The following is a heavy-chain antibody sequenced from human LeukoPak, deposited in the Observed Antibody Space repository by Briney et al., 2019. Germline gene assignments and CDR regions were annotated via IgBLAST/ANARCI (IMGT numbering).Heavy chain of an antibody. CDR3: AELGIAMIGGV. CDR1: GFTFSSYE. J-gene: IGHJ6*04. CDR2: ISSSGSTI. Sequence: GGSLRLSCAACGFTFSSYEMNWVRQAPGKGLEWVSYISSSGSTIYYADSVKGRFTISRDNAKDSLYLQMNSLRAEDTAVYYCAELGIAMIGGVWGKGTTVTISS. V-gene: IGHV3-48*03. D-gene: IGHD3-10*02.